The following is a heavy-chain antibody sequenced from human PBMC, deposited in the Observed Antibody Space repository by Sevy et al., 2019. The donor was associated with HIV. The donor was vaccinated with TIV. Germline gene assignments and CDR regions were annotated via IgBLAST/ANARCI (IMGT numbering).Heavy chain of an antibody. Sequence: SETLSLTCSVSGGSISSYFWTWVRQSPGKGLEWIGNIYFTGNTDYSPSLKSRLTLSLDTPKSQFSLTLKSVTAADTAIYFCARDSTTRPRVLDYWGQGTLVTVSS. J-gene: IGHJ4*02. CDR2: IYFTGNT. CDR3: ARDSTTRPRVLDY. CDR1: GGSISSYF. D-gene: IGHD1-1*01. V-gene: IGHV4-59*01.